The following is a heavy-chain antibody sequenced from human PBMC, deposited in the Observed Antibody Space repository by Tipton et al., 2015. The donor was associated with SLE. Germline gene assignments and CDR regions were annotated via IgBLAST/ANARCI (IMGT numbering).Heavy chain of an antibody. CDR3: ARVGEGSGWCGEDYNFDY. CDR1: GGSIRSYY. D-gene: IGHD6-19*01. V-gene: IGHV4-59*01. Sequence: TLSLTCTVSGGSIRSYYWSWIRQPPGKGLEWIGYIYSSGSTNYNPSLKSRVTISVDTSKNQFSLKVTSVTAADTAVYYCARVGEGSGWCGEDYNFDYWGQGTLVTVSS. J-gene: IGHJ4*02. CDR2: IYSSGST.